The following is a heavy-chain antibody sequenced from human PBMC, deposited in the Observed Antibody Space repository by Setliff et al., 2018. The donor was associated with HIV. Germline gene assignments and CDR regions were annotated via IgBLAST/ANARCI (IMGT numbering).Heavy chain of an antibody. D-gene: IGHD5-18*01. CDR1: GGSISNYY. V-gene: IGHV4-59*12. Sequence: SETLSLTCTVSGGSISNYYWSWIRQPPGKKLEWIGYIHSSGSTIYSASLKSRVSISVDTSKNHFSLRLSSVTAADTAVYYCARDESQVEVHRGYSYGSFDYWGQGTLVTVSS. CDR3: ARDESQVEVHRGYSYGSFDY. CDR2: IHSSGST. J-gene: IGHJ4*02.